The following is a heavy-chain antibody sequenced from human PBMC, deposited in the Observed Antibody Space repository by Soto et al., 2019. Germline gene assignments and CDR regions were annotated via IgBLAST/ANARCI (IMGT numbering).Heavy chain of an antibody. Sequence: SETLSLTCTVSGRSVSSGSHFWSWIRQSPGKGLEWIGYIFDSERTNYNPSLKSRVTISVDTSKNQFSLKVNSVTAADTAVYYCAKVRGYASGWRYFDYWGQGTLVTVSS. CDR2: IFDSERT. CDR3: AKVRGYASGWRYFDY. CDR1: GRSVSSGSHF. V-gene: IGHV4-61*01. D-gene: IGHD5-18*01. J-gene: IGHJ4*02.